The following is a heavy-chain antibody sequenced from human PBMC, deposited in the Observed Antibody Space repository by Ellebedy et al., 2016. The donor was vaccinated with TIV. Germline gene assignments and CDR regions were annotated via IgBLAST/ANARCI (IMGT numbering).Heavy chain of an antibody. V-gene: IGHV3-21*04. CDR3: AKAPTRDAFDI. CDR1: GFTFSSYS. Sequence: GESLKISXAASGFTFSSYSMNWVRQAPGKGLEWVSSISSSSSYIYYADSVKGRFTISRDNSKNTLYLQMNSLRAEDTAVYYCAKAPTRDAFDIWGQGTMVTVSS. J-gene: IGHJ3*02. CDR2: ISSSSSYI.